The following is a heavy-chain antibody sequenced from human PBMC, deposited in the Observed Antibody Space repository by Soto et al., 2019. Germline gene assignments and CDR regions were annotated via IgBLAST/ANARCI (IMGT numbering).Heavy chain of an antibody. V-gene: IGHV3-48*01. CDR2: ISSSSSTI. CDR1: GFTFSSYS. D-gene: IGHD6-19*01. Sequence: EVQLVESGGGLVQPGGSLRLSCAASGFTFSSYSMNWVHQAPGKGLEWVSYISSSSSTIYYADSVKGRFTISRDNAKNSLYLQMNSLRAEDTAVYYCARDGIAVAVNGRDDAFDIWGQGTMVTVSS. CDR3: ARDGIAVAVNGRDDAFDI. J-gene: IGHJ3*02.